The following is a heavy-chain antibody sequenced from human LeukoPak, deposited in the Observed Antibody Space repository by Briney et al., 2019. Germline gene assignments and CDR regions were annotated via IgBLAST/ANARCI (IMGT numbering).Heavy chain of an antibody. Sequence: SVKVSCKASGGTFSSYAISWVRQAPGQGLEWMGRIIPIFGTANYAQKFQGRVTITTDESTSTAYMEPSSLRSEDTAVYYCARDRDCSSTSCYYYFDYWGQGTLVTVSS. V-gene: IGHV1-69*05. CDR3: ARDRDCSSTSCYYYFDY. CDR2: IIPIFGTA. J-gene: IGHJ4*02. CDR1: GGTFSSYA. D-gene: IGHD2-2*01.